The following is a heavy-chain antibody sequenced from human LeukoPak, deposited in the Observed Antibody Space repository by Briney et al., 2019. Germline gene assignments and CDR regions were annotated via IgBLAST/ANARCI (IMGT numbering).Heavy chain of an antibody. CDR2: IYSGGNT. D-gene: IGHD4-17*01. V-gene: IGHV3-66*01. CDR1: GFTVGSNY. CDR3: ARDMTTETTGDY. Sequence: GGSLRFSCAASGFTVGSNYLTWVRQAPGKGLEWVSVIYSGGNTYYADSVKGRFTISRDNSKNTLYLQMNSLRAGDTAVYYCARDMTTETTGDYWGQGTLVTVSS. J-gene: IGHJ4*02.